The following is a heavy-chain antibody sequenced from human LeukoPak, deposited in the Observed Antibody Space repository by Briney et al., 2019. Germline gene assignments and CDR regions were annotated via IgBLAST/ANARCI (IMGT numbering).Heavy chain of an antibody. V-gene: IGHV1-8*01. D-gene: IGHD3-3*01. J-gene: IGHJ4*02. CDR3: ARVNYDFWSGYYPFDY. CDR2: MNPNSGNT. CDR1: GYTFTSYD. Sequence: GASVKVSCKASGYTFTSYDINWVRQAPGQGLEWMGWMNPNSGNTGYAQKFQGRVTMTRNTAISTAYMELSSLRSEDTAVYYCARVNYDFWSGYYPFDYWGQGTLVTVSS.